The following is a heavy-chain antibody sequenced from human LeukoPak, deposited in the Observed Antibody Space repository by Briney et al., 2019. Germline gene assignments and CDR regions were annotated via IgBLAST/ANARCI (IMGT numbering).Heavy chain of an antibody. J-gene: IGHJ4*02. CDR3: AIHIVVVPAAPPDY. Sequence: GGSLRLSCAASGFTVSSNYMSWVRQAPGKGLEWVSAISGSGGSTYYADSVKGRFTISRDNSKNTLYLQMNSLRAEDTAVYYCAIHIVVVPAAPPDYWGQGTLVTVSS. CDR2: ISGSGGST. D-gene: IGHD2-2*01. V-gene: IGHV3-23*01. CDR1: GFTVSSNY.